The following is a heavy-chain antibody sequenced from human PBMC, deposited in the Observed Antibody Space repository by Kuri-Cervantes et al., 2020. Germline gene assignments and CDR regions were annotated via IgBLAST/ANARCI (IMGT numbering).Heavy chain of an antibody. CDR3: AKDIKVGYCSGGSCYWDAFDI. D-gene: IGHD2-15*01. V-gene: IGHV3-30*18. CDR2: ISYDGSNK. CDR1: GFTFSSYS. Sequence: GGSLRLSCGASGFTFSSYSMNWVRQAPGKGLEWVAVISYDGSNKYYADSVKGRFTISRDNSKNTLYLQMNSLRAEDTALYYCAKDIKVGYCSGGSCYWDAFDIWGQGTMVTVSS. J-gene: IGHJ3*02.